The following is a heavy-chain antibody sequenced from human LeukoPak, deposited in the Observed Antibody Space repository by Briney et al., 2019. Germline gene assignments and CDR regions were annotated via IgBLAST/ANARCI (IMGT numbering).Heavy chain of an antibody. Sequence: RAGGALRLSCAASGFTFSTYAMTWVRQAPGKGLEWVSGISGSGGSTSYADSVKGRFTLSRDNSKNSLYLQMTSLRAEDTAVYYCAKSIGGVVVVAADYWGQGTLVTVSS. V-gene: IGHV3-23*01. CDR1: GFTFSTYA. D-gene: IGHD2-15*01. J-gene: IGHJ4*02. CDR3: AKSIGGVVVVAADY. CDR2: ISGSGGST.